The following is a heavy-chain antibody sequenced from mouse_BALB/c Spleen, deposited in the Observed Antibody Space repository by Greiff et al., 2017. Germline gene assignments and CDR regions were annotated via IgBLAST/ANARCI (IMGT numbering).Heavy chain of an antibody. J-gene: IGHJ2*01. CDR2: ISDGGSYT. CDR1: GFTFSDYY. D-gene: IGHD2-3*01. Sequence: EGKLMESGGGLVKPGGSLKLSCAASGFTFSDYYMYWVRQTPEKRLEWVATISDGGSYTYYPDSVKGRFTISRDNAKNNLYLQMSSLKSEDTAMYYCTFDGYYYWGQGTTLTVSS. CDR3: TFDGYYY. V-gene: IGHV5-4*02.